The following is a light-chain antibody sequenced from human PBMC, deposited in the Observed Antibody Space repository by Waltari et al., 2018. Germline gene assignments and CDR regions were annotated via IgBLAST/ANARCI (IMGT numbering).Light chain of an antibody. V-gene: IGLV1-40*01. Sequence: QSVLTQPPSLSGAPGQRVTICCAGNSSNIRAGFDINWYQQFPGSAPLLLISVNNNRPSGFPDRFSASKSGTSASLAVSGLQAQDEADYYCQSYDISLSAYVFGGGTKLTVL. CDR3: QSYDISLSAYV. J-gene: IGLJ3*02. CDR1: SSNIRAGFD. CDR2: VNN.